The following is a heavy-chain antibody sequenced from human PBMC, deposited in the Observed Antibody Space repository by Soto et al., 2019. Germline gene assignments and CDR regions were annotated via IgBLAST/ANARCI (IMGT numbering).Heavy chain of an antibody. J-gene: IGHJ4*02. CDR2: IYYTGST. Sequence: SETLSLTCTVSGDSISTFYWSWIRQPPGKGLEWIGFIYYTGSTNYNPSLKSRVTMSVDTSKKQFSLKLSSVTAADTAVYYCARQRGNYFDYWGQGTLVTVSS. D-gene: IGHD3-10*01. CDR3: ARQRGNYFDY. CDR1: GDSISTFY. V-gene: IGHV4-59*01.